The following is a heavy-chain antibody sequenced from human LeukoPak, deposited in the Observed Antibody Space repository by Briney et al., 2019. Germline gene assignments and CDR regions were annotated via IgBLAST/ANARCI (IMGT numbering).Heavy chain of an antibody. CDR1: GGSFSGYY. D-gene: IGHD3-3*01. V-gene: IGHV4-34*12. CDR2: IIDTGST. Sequence: SETLSLTCAVYGGSFSGYYWSWVRQPPGKGLEWIGEIIDTGSTNYNPSLKSRVTISVDTSKNQFSLKLSSVTAADTAVYYCARVGVVTLVPYYYMDVWGKGTTVTVSS. J-gene: IGHJ6*03. CDR3: ARVGVVTLVPYYYMDV.